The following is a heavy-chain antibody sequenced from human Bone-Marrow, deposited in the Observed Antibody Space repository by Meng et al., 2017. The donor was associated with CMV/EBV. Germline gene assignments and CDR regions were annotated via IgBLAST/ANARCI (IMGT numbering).Heavy chain of an antibody. V-gene: IGHV1-46*01. CDR1: GYTFTSYY. Sequence: ASVKVSCKASGYTFTSYYMHWVRQAPGQGLEWMGIINPSGGSTSYAQKFQGRVTITTDESTSTAYMELSSLRSEDTAVYYCARESRRFLEWLFDYWGQGTLVTVSS. CDR2: INPSGGST. D-gene: IGHD3-3*01. CDR3: ARESRRFLEWLFDY. J-gene: IGHJ4*02.